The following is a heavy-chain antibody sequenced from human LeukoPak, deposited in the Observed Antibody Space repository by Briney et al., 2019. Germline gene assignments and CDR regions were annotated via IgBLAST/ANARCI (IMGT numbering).Heavy chain of an antibody. J-gene: IGHJ4*02. CDR2: IKQDGSEK. D-gene: IGHD3-10*01. CDR1: GFTFRTYG. Sequence: GGSLRLSCAASGFTFRTYGMHWARQAPGKGLEWVANIKQDGSEKYYVDSVKGRFTISRDNAKKSLYLQMNSLRAEDTAVYYCAKDRAMIRGVGNFDYWGQGTLVTVSS. V-gene: IGHV3-7*03. CDR3: AKDRAMIRGVGNFDY.